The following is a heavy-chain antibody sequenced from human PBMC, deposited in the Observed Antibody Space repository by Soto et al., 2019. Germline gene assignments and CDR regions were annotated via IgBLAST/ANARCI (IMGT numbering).Heavy chain of an antibody. CDR2: IYYSGST. D-gene: IGHD3-16*01. V-gene: IGHV4-39*01. CDR1: GGSISSSSYY. J-gene: IGHJ4*02. CDR3: ARLLLGELDNLFDY. Sequence: QLQLQESGPGLVKPSETLSLTCTVSGGSISSSSYYWGWIRQPPGKGLEWIGSIYYSGSTYYNPSLKSRVTISVDTSKNQFSLKLSSVTAADTAVYYCARLLLGELDNLFDYWGQGTLVTVSS.